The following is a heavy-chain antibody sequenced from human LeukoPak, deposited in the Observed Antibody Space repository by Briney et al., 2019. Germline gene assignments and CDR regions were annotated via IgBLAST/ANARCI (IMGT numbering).Heavy chain of an antibody. D-gene: IGHD3-10*01. CDR1: GYTFTGYY. CDR3: ARDLQIRGESHDY. Sequence: ASVNVSCKASGYTFTGYYMHWVRQAPGQGLEWMGWINPNSGGTNYAQRFQGRVTMTRDTSISKVYMELSRLRSEDTAVYYCARDLQIRGESHDYWGQGTLVTVSS. J-gene: IGHJ4*02. V-gene: IGHV1-2*02. CDR2: INPNSGGT.